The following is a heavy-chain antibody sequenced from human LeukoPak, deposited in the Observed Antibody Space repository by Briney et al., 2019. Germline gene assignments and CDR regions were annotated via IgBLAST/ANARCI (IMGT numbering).Heavy chain of an antibody. Sequence: GGSLRLSCAASGFTFSDYWMSWVRQAPGKGLEWVANIKQDGSEKYYVDSAKGRFTISRDNAKNSLYLQMNSLRAEDTAVYYCARDIYYASSGYYYWGQGTLVTVSS. CDR2: IKQDGSEK. J-gene: IGHJ4*02. CDR1: GFTFSDYW. D-gene: IGHD3-22*01. V-gene: IGHV3-7*01. CDR3: ARDIYYASSGYYY.